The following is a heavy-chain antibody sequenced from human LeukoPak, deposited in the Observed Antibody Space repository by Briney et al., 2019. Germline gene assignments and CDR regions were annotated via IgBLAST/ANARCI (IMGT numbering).Heavy chain of an antibody. CDR3: AKDFSSGYYYFDY. Sequence: GGSLRLSCAASGFTFDDYAIHWVRQAPGKGLEWVSGISWNSDSKHYADSVKGRFTISRDNAKNSLFLQMNSLRPEDTAVYYCAKDFSSGYYYFDYWGQGTLVTVSS. J-gene: IGHJ4*02. V-gene: IGHV3-9*01. D-gene: IGHD3-22*01. CDR2: ISWNSDSK. CDR1: GFTFDDYA.